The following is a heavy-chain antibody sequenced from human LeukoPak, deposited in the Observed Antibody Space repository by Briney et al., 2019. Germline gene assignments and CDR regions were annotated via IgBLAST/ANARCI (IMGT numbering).Heavy chain of an antibody. CDR1: GGSISSSSYY. V-gene: IGHV4-39*01. CDR2: IYYSGST. D-gene: IGHD2-2*01. CDR3: ARWARSSPAAFDI. J-gene: IGHJ3*02. Sequence: PSETLSLTCTVSGGSISSSSYYWGWIRQPPGKGLEWIGSIYYSGSTYYNPSLKSRVTISVDTSKNQFSLKLSSVTAADTAVYYCARWARSSPAAFDIWGQGTMVTVSS.